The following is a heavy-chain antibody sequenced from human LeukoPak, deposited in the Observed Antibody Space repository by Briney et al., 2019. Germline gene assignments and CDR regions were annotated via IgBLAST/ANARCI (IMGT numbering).Heavy chain of an antibody. J-gene: IGHJ4*02. V-gene: IGHV3-23*01. D-gene: IGHD2-8*01. Sequence: PGGSLRLSCTASGFTFSNYVMSWVRQAPGKGLEWVSRISSGGDRTYYADSVKGRFTISRDNPKNTLYLQMNSLRAEDTAVYYCAKDFLPYCSNGICYERDPYFDRWGQGTLVTVSS. CDR3: AKDFLPYCSNGICYERDPYFDR. CDR1: GFTFSNYV. CDR2: ISSGGDRT.